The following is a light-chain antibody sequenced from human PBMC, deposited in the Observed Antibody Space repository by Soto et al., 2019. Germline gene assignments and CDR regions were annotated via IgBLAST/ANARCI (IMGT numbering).Light chain of an antibody. CDR2: GTS. CDR3: HQFGYSPGP. J-gene: IGKJ2*01. CDR1: QSVNNNY. Sequence: EIVLTQSPGTLSLSPGERATLSCRASQSVNNNYLAWYQQTPGQAPRLLIYGTSNRATGIADRFSGSGSGTDFTVAIARVEPEDFAVYYCHQFGYSPGPFGQGTKLEI. V-gene: IGKV3-20*01.